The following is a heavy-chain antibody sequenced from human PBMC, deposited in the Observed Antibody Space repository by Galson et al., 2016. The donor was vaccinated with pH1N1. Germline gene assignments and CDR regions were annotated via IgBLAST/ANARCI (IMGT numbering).Heavy chain of an antibody. CDR2: FGAGHDI. CDR3: VRDNWGLDY. J-gene: IGHJ4*02. D-gene: IGHD7-27*01. V-gene: IGHV3-69-1*01. Sequence: ETLSLTCAVYGGSFSESYWSWIRQSPGKGLEWLSYFGAGHDIYYADSVKGRFTISRDNARNSLYLQMNSLRAEDTAVYYCVRDNWGLDYWGQGTLVTVSS. CDR1: GGSFSESY.